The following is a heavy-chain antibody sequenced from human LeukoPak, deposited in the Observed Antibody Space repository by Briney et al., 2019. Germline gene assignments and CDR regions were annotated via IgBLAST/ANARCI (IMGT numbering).Heavy chain of an antibody. Sequence: SETLSLTCTVPGGSISSHYWSWIRQPPGEGLEWIGYISNSGSTTYNPSLKSRVTISVDTSKNQFSLKLRSVTAADTAVYYCARHLSSGWYGFDYWGQGTLVTVSS. V-gene: IGHV4-59*08. D-gene: IGHD6-19*01. CDR2: ISNSGST. CDR3: ARHLSSGWYGFDY. J-gene: IGHJ4*02. CDR1: GGSISSHY.